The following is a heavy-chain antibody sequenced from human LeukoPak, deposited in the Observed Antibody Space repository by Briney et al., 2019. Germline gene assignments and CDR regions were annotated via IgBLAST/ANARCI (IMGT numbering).Heavy chain of an antibody. CDR1: GFTFSSYG. CDR3: AKDRIPGYSSGWFQPYYFDY. D-gene: IGHD6-19*01. V-gene: IGHV3-30*18. J-gene: IGHJ4*02. CDR2: ISYDGSNK. Sequence: PGGSLRLSCAASGFTFSSYGMHWVRQAPGKGLEWVAVISYDGSNKYYADSVKGRFTISRDNSKNTLYLQMNSLRAEDTAVYYCAKDRIPGYSSGWFQPYYFDYWGQGTLVTVSS.